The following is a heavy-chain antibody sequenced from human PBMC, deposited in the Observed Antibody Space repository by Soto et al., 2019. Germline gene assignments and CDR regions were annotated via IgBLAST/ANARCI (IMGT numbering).Heavy chain of an antibody. Sequence: EVQLLESGGGLVQPGGSLRLSCAASGFTFSSYAMSWVRQAPGKGLEWVSAISGSGGSTYYADSVKGRFTISRDNSKNTLYLQMNSLRAEDTAVYYYAKHPFGVVIIEWVGYWGQGTLVTVSS. J-gene: IGHJ4*02. CDR1: GFTFSSYA. CDR3: AKHPFGVVIIEWVGY. V-gene: IGHV3-23*01. CDR2: ISGSGGST. D-gene: IGHD3-3*01.